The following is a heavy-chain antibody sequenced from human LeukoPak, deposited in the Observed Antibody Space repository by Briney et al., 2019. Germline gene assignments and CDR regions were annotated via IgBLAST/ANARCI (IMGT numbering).Heavy chain of an antibody. V-gene: IGHV4-59*01. J-gene: IGHJ4*02. Sequence: PSETLSLTCTVSGGSISNYYWSWIRQPPGKGLGWNGCIYYSGRTNYNPSLNSRVTISVDTSKNQFSLKLSSVTAADTAVYYCARAAYCGGDCYYYFDYWGQGTLVTVSS. CDR2: IYYSGRT. CDR1: GGSISNYY. D-gene: IGHD2-21*02. CDR3: ARAAYCGGDCYYYFDY.